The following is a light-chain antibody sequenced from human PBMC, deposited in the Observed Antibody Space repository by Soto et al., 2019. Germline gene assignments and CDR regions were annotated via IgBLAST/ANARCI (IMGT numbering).Light chain of an antibody. CDR1: QSVSSSY. V-gene: IGKV3-15*01. Sequence: EIVLTQSPGTLSLSPGERATLSCRASQSVSSSYLAWYRQKPGQAPRLLIYGAYTRATGIPARFSGSGSGTDFTLTISSLQSEDFAVYYCQHYNYWPPKTFGQGTKVDI. CDR3: QHYNYWPPKT. CDR2: GAY. J-gene: IGKJ1*01.